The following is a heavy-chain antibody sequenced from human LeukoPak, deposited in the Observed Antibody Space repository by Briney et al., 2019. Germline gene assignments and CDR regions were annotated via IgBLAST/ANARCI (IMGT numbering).Heavy chain of an antibody. CDR1: GGSFSGYY. V-gene: IGHV4-34*01. CDR3: ARGSDILTGYSFDY. Sequence: SETLSLTCAVYGGSFSGYYWSWIRQPPGKGLEWIGEINHSGSTNYNPSLKSRVTISVDTSKNQFSLKLGSVTAADTAVYYCARGSDILTGYSFDYWGQGTLVTVSS. CDR2: INHSGST. J-gene: IGHJ4*02. D-gene: IGHD3-9*01.